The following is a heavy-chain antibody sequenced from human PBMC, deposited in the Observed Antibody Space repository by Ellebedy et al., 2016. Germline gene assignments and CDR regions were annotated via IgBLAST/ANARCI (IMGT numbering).Heavy chain of an antibody. CDR2: ISGSGGST. CDR3: ASRSGWYGYFDY. Sequence: GESLKISXAASGFTFSSYAMSWVRQAPGKGLEWVSAISGSGGSTYYADSVKGRFTISRDNSKNTLYLQMNSLRAEDTAVYYCASRSGWYGYFDYWGQGTLVTVSS. CDR1: GFTFSSYA. J-gene: IGHJ4*02. V-gene: IGHV3-23*01. D-gene: IGHD6-19*01.